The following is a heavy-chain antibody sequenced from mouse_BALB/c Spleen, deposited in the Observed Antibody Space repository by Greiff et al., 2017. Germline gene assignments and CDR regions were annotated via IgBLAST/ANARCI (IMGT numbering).Heavy chain of an antibody. J-gene: IGHJ4*01. V-gene: IGHV2-9*02. D-gene: IGHD1-3*01. CDR1: GFSLTSHG. CDR2: IWAGGST. CDR3: ARGAPGGRVDY. Sequence: VMLVESGPGLVAPSQSLSITCTVSGFSLTSHGVHWVRQPPGKGLEWLGVIWAGGSTNYNSALMSRLSISKDNSKSQVFLKMNSLQTDDTAMYYCARGAPGGRVDYWGQGTSVTVSS.